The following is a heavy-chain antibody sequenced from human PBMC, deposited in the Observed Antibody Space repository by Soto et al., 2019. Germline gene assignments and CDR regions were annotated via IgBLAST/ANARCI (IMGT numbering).Heavy chain of an antibody. CDR2: IYYTGGT. V-gene: IGHV4-59*01. J-gene: IGHJ4*02. CDR1: GGSTNYYY. CDR3: SKGWGRGGIVVDS. D-gene: IGHD3-22*01. Sequence: QVQLQESGPGLVKPSETLSLTCTVSGGSTNYYYWSWFRQAPGKGLEWLGFIYYTGGTNYNPSLKRRLTMSLDTSKSTCSVNLTSVTAEDTAVYYCSKGWGRGGIVVDSWGQGNLVIVSS.